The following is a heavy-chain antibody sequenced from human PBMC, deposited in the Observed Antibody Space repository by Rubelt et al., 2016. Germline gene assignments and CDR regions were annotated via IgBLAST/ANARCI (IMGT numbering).Heavy chain of an antibody. CDR1: GFTFSAYS. J-gene: IGHJ4*02. Sequence: RLSCAASGFTFSAYSMHWVRQAPGKGLEWVAVISYDGSNKYYADSVKGRFTISRDNAKNSLSLQMNSLRADDTAVYYCATHNDWSFNYWGQGTLVTVSS. D-gene: IGHD3-9*01. V-gene: IGHV3-30*04. CDR2: ISYDGSNK. CDR3: ATHNDWSFNY.